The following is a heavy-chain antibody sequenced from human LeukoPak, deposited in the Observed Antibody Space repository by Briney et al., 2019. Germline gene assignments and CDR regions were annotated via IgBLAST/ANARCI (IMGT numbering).Heavy chain of an antibody. CDR2: IYHSGST. Sequence: SETLSLTCTVSGGSISSYYWSWIRQPPGKGLEWIGYIYHSGSTNYNPSLKSRVTISVDTSKNQFSLKLSSVTAADTAVYYCARMVRGVIILDAFDIWGQGTMVTVSS. D-gene: IGHD3-10*01. J-gene: IGHJ3*02. CDR3: ARMVRGVIILDAFDI. CDR1: GGSISSYY. V-gene: IGHV4-59*01.